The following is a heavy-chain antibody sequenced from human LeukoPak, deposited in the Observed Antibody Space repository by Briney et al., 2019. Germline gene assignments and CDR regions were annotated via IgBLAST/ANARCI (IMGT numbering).Heavy chain of an antibody. V-gene: IGHV4-34*01. Sequence: SETLSLTCAVYGGSFSGYYWSWIRQPPGKGLEWIGEINHSGSTNYNPSLKSRDTISVDTSKNQFSLKLSSVTAADTAVYYCARPGCSSTSCAWFDPWGQGTLVTVSS. D-gene: IGHD2-2*01. CDR3: ARPGCSSTSCAWFDP. J-gene: IGHJ5*02. CDR1: GGSFSGYY. CDR2: INHSGST.